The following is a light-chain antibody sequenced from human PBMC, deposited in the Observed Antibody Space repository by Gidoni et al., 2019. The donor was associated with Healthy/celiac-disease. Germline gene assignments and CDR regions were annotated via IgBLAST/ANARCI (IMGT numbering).Light chain of an antibody. CDR1: SSDGGGYNY. Sequence: QSALTQPASVSGSHGQSITISCTGTSSDGGGYNYVSWYQQHPGKAPKLMIYEVSNRPSGVSNRFSGSKSDNTASLTISGLQAEDEADYYCSSYTSSSTYVFGTGTKVTVL. J-gene: IGLJ1*01. V-gene: IGLV2-14*01. CDR2: EVS. CDR3: SSYTSSSTYV.